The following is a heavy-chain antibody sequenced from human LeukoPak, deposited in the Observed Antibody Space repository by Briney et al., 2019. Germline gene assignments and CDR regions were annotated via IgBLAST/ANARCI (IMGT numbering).Heavy chain of an antibody. J-gene: IGHJ4*02. Sequence: SETLSLTCAVYGGSFSGYYWSWIRQPPGKGLEWIGEINHSGSTNYNPSLKSRDTISVDTSKNQFSLKLSSVTAADTAVYYCARGGVREMATTAYFDYWGQGTLVTVSS. CDR1: GGSFSGYY. D-gene: IGHD5-24*01. V-gene: IGHV4-34*01. CDR3: ARGGVREMATTAYFDY. CDR2: INHSGST.